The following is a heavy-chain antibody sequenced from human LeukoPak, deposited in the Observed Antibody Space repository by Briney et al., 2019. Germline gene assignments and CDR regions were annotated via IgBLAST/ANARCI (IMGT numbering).Heavy chain of an antibody. CDR2: IYYSGST. Sequence: PSETLSLTCTVSGGSISSSSYYWGWIRQPPGKGLEWIGSIYYSGSTYYNPSLKSRVTISVDTSKNQFSLKLSSVTAADTAVYYCARRIAARPGYYYGMDVWDQGTTVTVSS. D-gene: IGHD6-6*01. CDR1: GGSISSSSYY. J-gene: IGHJ6*02. V-gene: IGHV4-39*01. CDR3: ARRIAARPGYYYGMDV.